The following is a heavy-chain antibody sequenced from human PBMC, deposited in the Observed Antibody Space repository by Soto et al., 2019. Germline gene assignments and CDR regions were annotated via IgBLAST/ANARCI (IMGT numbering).Heavy chain of an antibody. CDR1: GFTFSSYA. V-gene: IGHV3-23*01. D-gene: IGHD6-25*01. CDR3: AKDKPRGKYYYYYYMDV. Sequence: EMQLLESGGGLVQPGGSLRLSCAASGFTFSSYAMSWVRQAPGKGLEWVSAISGSGGSTYYADSVKGRFTISRDNSKNTLYLQMNSLRAEDTAVYYCAKDKPRGKYYYYYYMDVWGKGTTVTVSS. CDR2: ISGSGGST. J-gene: IGHJ6*03.